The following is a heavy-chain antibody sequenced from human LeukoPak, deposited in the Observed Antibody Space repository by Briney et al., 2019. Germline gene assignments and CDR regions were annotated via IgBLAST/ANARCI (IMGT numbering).Heavy chain of an antibody. CDR2: IYHSGST. D-gene: IGHD3-10*01. V-gene: IGHV4-38-2*02. CDR1: GYSISSGYY. Sequence: SETLSLTCTVSGYSISSGYYWGWIRQPPGKGLEWIGSIYHSGSTYYNPSLKSRVTISVDTSKNQFSLKLSSVTAADTAVYYCARGAYYLPDAFDIWGQGTMVTVSS. J-gene: IGHJ3*02. CDR3: ARGAYYLPDAFDI.